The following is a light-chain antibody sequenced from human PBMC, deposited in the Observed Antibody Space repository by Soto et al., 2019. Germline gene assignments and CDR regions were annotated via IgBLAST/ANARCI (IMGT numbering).Light chain of an antibody. CDR1: TSNTLHNF. Sequence: QSVLTQPPSVSAAPGQKVTISCSGDTSNTLHNFVSWYQQLTGAAPKLLIYEDNKRPSGIPDRFSGSKFGTSVTLAITGLQTGDESDYYCGTWDTTLSAYVFGTWTKLTVL. CDR2: EDN. CDR3: GTWDTTLSAYV. V-gene: IGLV1-51*02. J-gene: IGLJ1*01.